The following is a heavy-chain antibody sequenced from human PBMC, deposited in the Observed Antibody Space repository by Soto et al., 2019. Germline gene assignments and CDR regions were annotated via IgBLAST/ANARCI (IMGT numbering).Heavy chain of an antibody. J-gene: IGHJ6*02. Sequence: GGSLRLSCAASGFTFSSYAMSWVRQAPGKGLEWVSAISGSGGSTYYADSVKGRFTISRDNSKNTLYLQMNSLRAEDTAVYYCARVVARGNGMDVWGQGTTVPSP. CDR3: ARVVARGNGMDV. D-gene: IGHD3-22*01. CDR1: GFTFSSYA. V-gene: IGHV3-23*01. CDR2: ISGSGGST.